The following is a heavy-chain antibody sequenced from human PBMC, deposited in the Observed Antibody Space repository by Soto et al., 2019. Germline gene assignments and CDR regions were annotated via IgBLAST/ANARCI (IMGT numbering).Heavy chain of an antibody. CDR2: INTYIGNT. CDR1: GYTFITYD. D-gene: IGHD1-26*01. CDR3: ARYSGSSLYGFDI. J-gene: IGHJ3*02. V-gene: IGHV1-18*01. Sequence: ASVKVSCKASGYTFITYDIHWVRQATGQGLEWMGWINTYIGNTNYAQRLQGRVTVTADTSTSTAYMELRSLRSDDTAVYYCARYSGSSLYGFDIWGQGTTVTVSS.